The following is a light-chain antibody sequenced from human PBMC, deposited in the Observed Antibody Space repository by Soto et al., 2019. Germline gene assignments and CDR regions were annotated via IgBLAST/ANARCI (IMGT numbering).Light chain of an antibody. CDR1: SSDVGGYNY. CDR2: GVS. Sequence: QSALTQPASVSGSPGQSITISCTGTSSDVGGYNYVSWYQQHPGKAPKLIIYGVSNRPSGVSNRFSGSKSGNTASLTISGLQAEDEADYYCTSYTSTSKFRVFGGGTKLTVL. CDR3: TSYTSTSKFRV. V-gene: IGLV2-14*01. J-gene: IGLJ3*02.